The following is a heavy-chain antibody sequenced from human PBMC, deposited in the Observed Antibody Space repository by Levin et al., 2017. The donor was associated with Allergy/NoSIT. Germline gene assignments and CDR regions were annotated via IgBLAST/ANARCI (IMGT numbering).Heavy chain of an antibody. CDR2: IYSGGST. V-gene: IGHV3-53*01. D-gene: IGHD3-10*01. CDR3: ARGTRYYALPLNY. CDR1: GFTISSNY. Sequence: GESLKISCAASGFTISSNYMSWVRQAPGKGLEWVSVIYSGGSTYYADSVKGRFTISRDNSKNTLYLQMNSLRAEDTAVYYCARGTRYYALPLNYWGQGTLVTVSS. J-gene: IGHJ4*02.